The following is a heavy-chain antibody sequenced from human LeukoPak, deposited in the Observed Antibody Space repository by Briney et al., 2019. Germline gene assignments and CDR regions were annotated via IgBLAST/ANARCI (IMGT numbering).Heavy chain of an antibody. V-gene: IGHV3-30*02. CDR2: IRYDGTIK. Sequence: GGSLRLSCAASGFTFSNYGMHWVRQAPGKGLEWVAFIRYDGTIKYYADSVRGRFTISRDNSKNTLYLQMNSLRAEDTAVYYCAKEDRGRLEMATSKGLDYWGQGTLVTVSS. D-gene: IGHD5-24*01. CDR1: GFTFSNYG. CDR3: AKEDRGRLEMATSKGLDY. J-gene: IGHJ4*02.